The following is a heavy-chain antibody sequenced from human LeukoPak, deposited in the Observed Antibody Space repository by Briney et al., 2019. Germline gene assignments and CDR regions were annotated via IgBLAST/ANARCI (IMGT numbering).Heavy chain of an antibody. Sequence: SRTLSLTCTVSGGSISSGASDWGWIRQHPKRGLECVVYINHSGSTYYNPSLGSRVTMSVDTSKNQFSLKLSSVTAADSAVYYCARAARQGFTMIVVPFFYFDLWGRGTLVTVSS. CDR2: INHSGST. CDR1: GGSISSGASD. CDR3: ARAARQGFTMIVVPFFYFDL. V-gene: IGHV4-31*03. D-gene: IGHD3-22*01. J-gene: IGHJ2*01.